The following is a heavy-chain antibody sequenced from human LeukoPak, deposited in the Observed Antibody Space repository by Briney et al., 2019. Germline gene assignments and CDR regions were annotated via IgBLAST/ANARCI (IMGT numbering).Heavy chain of an antibody. CDR3: ARDAMATRYYFDY. D-gene: IGHD5-18*01. V-gene: IGHV3-21*01. CDR2: ISSSSSYI. Sequence: GGSLRLSCAASGFTFSSYSMNWVRQAPGKGLGWVSSISSSSSYIYYADSVKGRFTISRDNAKNSLYLQMNSLRAEDTAVYYCARDAMATRYYFDYWGQGTLVTVSS. CDR1: GFTFSSYS. J-gene: IGHJ4*02.